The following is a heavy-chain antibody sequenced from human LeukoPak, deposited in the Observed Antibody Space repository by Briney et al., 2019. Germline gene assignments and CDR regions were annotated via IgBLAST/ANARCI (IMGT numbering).Heavy chain of an antibody. J-gene: IGHJ6*03. Sequence: SETLSLTCTVSGYSISSGYYWGWIRQPPGEGLEWIGSIYHSGSTYYNPSLKSRVTISVDTSKDQFSLKLSSVTAADTAVYYCARGEDAYYMDVWGKGTTVTVSS. CDR2: IYHSGST. D-gene: IGHD1-26*01. CDR3: ARGEDAYYMDV. CDR1: GYSISSGYY. V-gene: IGHV4-38-2*02.